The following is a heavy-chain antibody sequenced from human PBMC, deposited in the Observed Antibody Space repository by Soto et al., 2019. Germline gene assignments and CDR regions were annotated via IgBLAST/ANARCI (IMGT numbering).Heavy chain of an antibody. CDR3: ARELTVSYYYYYGMDV. CDR1: GGSISSGGYY. CDR2: IYYSGST. V-gene: IGHV4-31*03. Sequence: SETLSLTCTVSGGSISSGGYYWSWIRQHPGKGLEWIGYIYYSGSTYYNPSLKSRVTISVDTSKNQFSLKLSSVTAADTAVYYCARELTVSYYYYYGMDVCGPGTTVTV. D-gene: IGHD4-17*01. J-gene: IGHJ6*02.